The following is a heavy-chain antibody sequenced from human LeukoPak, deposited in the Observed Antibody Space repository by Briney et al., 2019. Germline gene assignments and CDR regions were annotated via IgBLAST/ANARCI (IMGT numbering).Heavy chain of an antibody. CDR2: INSDGTGT. Sequence: PGGSLRLSCAASGFTFNSYWMHWVRQAPGKGLVWVLRINSDGTGTTYADSVKGRFTISRDNAKNTLYLQMNSLRAEDTAVYYCARDFSGWYYNWFDPWGQGTLVTVSS. D-gene: IGHD6-19*01. J-gene: IGHJ5*02. CDR1: GFTFNSYW. V-gene: IGHV3-74*01. CDR3: ARDFSGWYYNWFDP.